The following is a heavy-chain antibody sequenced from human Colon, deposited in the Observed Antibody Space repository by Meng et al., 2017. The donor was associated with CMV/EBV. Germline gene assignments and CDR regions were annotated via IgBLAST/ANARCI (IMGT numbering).Heavy chain of an antibody. CDR3: VKDMAGGTSSHGFDS. V-gene: IGHV3-43*01. CDR2: ISWDGGKT. J-gene: IGHJ4*02. D-gene: IGHD6-6*01. CDR1: GFRFEDYS. Sequence: GGPLRLSGAATGFRFEDYSMNWVRQGPGKGLEWVSLISWDGGKTYYAASVKGRFTISRDNTENTLYLQMNNLGSEDTAIYYCVKDMAGGTSSHGFDSWGQGTQVTVSS.